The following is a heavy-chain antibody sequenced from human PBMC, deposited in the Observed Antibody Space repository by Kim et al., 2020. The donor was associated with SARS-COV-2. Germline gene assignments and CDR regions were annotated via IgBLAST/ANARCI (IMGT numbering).Heavy chain of an antibody. Sequence: SETLSLTCAVYGGSFSGYYWSWIRQPPGKGLEWIGEINHSGSTNYNPSLKSRVTISVDTSKNQFSLKLSSVTAADTAVYYCARGLHDGKTYSSNRYNWFDPWGQGTLVTVSS. V-gene: IGHV4-34*01. CDR2: INHSGST. CDR3: ARGLHDGKTYSSNRYNWFDP. CDR1: GGSFSGYY. J-gene: IGHJ5*02. D-gene: IGHD6-13*01.